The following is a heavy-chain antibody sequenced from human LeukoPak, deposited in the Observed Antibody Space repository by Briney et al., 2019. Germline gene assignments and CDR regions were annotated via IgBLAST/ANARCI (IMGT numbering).Heavy chain of an antibody. V-gene: IGHV4-4*07. CDR2: IYSSGST. CDR1: DGSISGHY. CDR3: ARRGVEDTTKPRENFFHY. J-gene: IGHJ4*02. D-gene: IGHD3-10*01. Sequence: SETLSLTCAVSDGSISGHYWNWIRHPAGKGLEWIGRIYSSGSTIYNPSLKGRVTMSVDTSKNQFSLKMSSVTAAATAVYYCARRGVEDTTKPRENFFHYWGEGTLVTVSS.